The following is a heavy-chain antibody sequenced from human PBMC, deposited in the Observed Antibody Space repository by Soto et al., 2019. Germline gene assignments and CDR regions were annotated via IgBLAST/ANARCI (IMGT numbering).Heavy chain of an antibody. Sequence: PETLPLTCTVSGGSISSSRYHLGWIRQPPGKGLEWIGTIYYSGSTYYNPSLKSRVTISVDTSKNQFSLKLSSVTAADTAVYYCARQKKAPKVIDYWGLGTLVTVS. CDR3: ARQKKAPKVIDY. V-gene: IGHV4-39*01. CDR1: GGSISSSRYH. CDR2: IYYSGST. J-gene: IGHJ4*02.